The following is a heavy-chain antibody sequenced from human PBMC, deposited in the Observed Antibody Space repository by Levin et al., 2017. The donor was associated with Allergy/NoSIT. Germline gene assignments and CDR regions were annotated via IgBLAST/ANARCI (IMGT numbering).Heavy chain of an antibody. CDR1: GYSFTSYW. J-gene: IGHJ6*02. Sequence: RGESLKISCKGSGYSFTSYWIGWVRQMPGKGLEWMGIIYPGDSDTRYSPSFQGQVTISADKSISTAYLQWSSLKASDTAMYYCARLLDYDLVDGDYANYYYDYGMDGWGQGTTVTVSS. V-gene: IGHV5-51*01. CDR2: IYPGDSDT. CDR3: ARLLDYDLVDGDYANYYYDYGMDG. D-gene: IGHD4-17*01.